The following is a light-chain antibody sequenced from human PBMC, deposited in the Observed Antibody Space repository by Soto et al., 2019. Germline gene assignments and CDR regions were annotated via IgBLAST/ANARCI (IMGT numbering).Light chain of an antibody. Sequence: QSALTQPPSVPGSPGKSIPISCTGSSSDVGFHNYVAWYQQRPGEVPKLIISEATNRPSGVSGRFSGSKSGNTASLTVAGLQAEDEGHYYCSSYTSAFTLVFGGGTKLTVL. J-gene: IGLJ2*01. CDR2: EAT. CDR1: SSDVGFHNY. CDR3: SSYTSAFTLV. V-gene: IGLV2-14*01.